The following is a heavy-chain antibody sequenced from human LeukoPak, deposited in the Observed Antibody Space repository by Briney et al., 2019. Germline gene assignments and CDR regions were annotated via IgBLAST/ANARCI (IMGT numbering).Heavy chain of an antibody. J-gene: IGHJ4*02. V-gene: IGHV3-21*01. Sequence: MSGGSLRLSCAASGFTFSSYTMNWVRQAPGKGLEWVSSISSSSSYIYYADSVKGRFTISRDNAKNSLYLQMSSLRAEDTAVYYCARGQYQLLSGVFDSWGQGTLVTVSS. D-gene: IGHD2/OR15-2a*01. CDR3: ARGQYQLLSGVFDS. CDR2: ISSSSSYI. CDR1: GFTFSSYT.